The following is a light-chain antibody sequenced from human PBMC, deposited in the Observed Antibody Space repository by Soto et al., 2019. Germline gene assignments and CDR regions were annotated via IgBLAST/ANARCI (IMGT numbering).Light chain of an antibody. CDR1: GSDIGGYDY. Sequence: QSALTQPASVSGSLGHSITLSCTGTGSDIGGYDYVSWYQRHPGKAPKLIIYDVNNRPSGVSNRFSGSKSGNTASLTISGLQAEDEADYYCTSYASGSSHVVFGGGTKVTVL. CDR2: DVN. J-gene: IGLJ2*01. CDR3: TSYASGSSHVV. V-gene: IGLV2-14*01.